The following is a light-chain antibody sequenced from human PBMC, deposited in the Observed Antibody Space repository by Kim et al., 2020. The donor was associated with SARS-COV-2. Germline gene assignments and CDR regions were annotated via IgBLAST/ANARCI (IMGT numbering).Light chain of an antibody. CDR2: DNY. CDR1: SSAIGDNY. CDR3: ATWDTSLSAVV. J-gene: IGLJ2*01. Sequence: GQKVTISCSGGSSAIGDNYVSWYRQLPGTAPKLLIYDNYKRPSGIPDRFSGSKSGTAATLGITGLQTGDEADYYCATWDTSLSAVVFGGGTQLTVL. V-gene: IGLV1-51*01.